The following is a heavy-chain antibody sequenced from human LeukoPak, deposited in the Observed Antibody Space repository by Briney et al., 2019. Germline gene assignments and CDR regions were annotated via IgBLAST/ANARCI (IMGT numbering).Heavy chain of an antibody. CDR1: GGSISSYY. CDR3: ARQKHYYYMDV. Sequence: SSETLSLTCTVSGGSISSYYWSWIRQPPGKGLEWIGYIYYGGSTNYNPSLKSRVTISVDTSKNQFSLKLSSVTAADTAVYYCARQKHYYYMDVWGKGTTVTISS. J-gene: IGHJ6*03. V-gene: IGHV4-59*01. CDR2: IYYGGST.